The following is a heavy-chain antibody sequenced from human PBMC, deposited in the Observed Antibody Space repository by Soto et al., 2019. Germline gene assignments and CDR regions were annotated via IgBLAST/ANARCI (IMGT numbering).Heavy chain of an antibody. CDR3: ANAGPYDYIWGSYRYPTGGY. CDR2: ISGSGGST. CDR1: GFTFSSYA. J-gene: IGHJ4*02. Sequence: EVQLLESGGGLVQPGGSLRLSCAASGFTFSSYAMSWVRQAPGKGLEWVSAISGSGGSTYYADSVKGRFTISRDNSKNTLYLQMNSLRAEDTAVYYCANAGPYDYIWGSYRYPTGGYWGQGTLVTVSS. D-gene: IGHD3-16*02. V-gene: IGHV3-23*01.